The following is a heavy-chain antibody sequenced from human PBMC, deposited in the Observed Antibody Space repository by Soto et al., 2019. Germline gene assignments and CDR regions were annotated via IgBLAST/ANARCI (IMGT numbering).Heavy chain of an antibody. J-gene: IGHJ4*02. CDR2: ISGSGGST. CDR1: GFTFSSYA. D-gene: IGHD6-13*01. CDR3: AYSSTPFDY. Sequence: EVQLLESGGVLVQPWGSLRLSCAASGFTFSSYAMSWVRQAPGKGLEWVSAISGSGGSTYYADSVNGRFTISRDNSKNTLYLQMNSLRAEDTAVYYCAYSSTPFDYWGQGTLVTVSS. V-gene: IGHV3-23*01.